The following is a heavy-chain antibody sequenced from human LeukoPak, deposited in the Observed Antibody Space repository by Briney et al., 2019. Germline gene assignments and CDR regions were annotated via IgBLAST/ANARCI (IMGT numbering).Heavy chain of an antibody. CDR1: GFTFSSYS. J-gene: IGHJ4*02. Sequence: PGGSLRLSCAASGFTFSSYSMNWVRQAPGKGLEWVGRIKSKTDGGTTDYAAPVKGRFTISRDDSKNTLYLQMNSLKTEDTAVYYCTTAFANYYDSSGPLLGVDYWGQGTLVTVSS. D-gene: IGHD3-22*01. V-gene: IGHV3-15*05. CDR3: TTAFANYYDSSGPLLGVDY. CDR2: IKSKTDGGTT.